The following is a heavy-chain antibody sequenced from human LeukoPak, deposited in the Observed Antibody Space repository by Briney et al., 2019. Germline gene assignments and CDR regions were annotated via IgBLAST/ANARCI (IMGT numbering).Heavy chain of an antibody. CDR2: IYPNDSDT. V-gene: IGHV5-51*01. J-gene: IGHJ4*02. CDR1: GCSFTSYW. Sequence: GEALEISFQGAGCSFTSYWIGWVRQMAGKGLEGMGIIYPNDSDTKYSPSFKGQVTISADKPISTAYLQWRSLKASDTAIYYCARQKSSGNLWGYWGQGTLVTVSS. CDR3: ARQKSSGNLWGY. D-gene: IGHD1-7*01.